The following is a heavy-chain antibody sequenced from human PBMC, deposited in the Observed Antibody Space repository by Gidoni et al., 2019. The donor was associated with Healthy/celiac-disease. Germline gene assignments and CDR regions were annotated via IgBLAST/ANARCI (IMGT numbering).Heavy chain of an antibody. CDR3: ARDIVVVPAAIPDHYYYYYGMDV. Sequence: QVQLQQWGAGLLKPSETLSLTCAVYGGSFSGYYWSWIRQPPGKGLECIGEINHSGSTNYNPSLKSRVTISVDTSKNQFSLKLSSVTAADTAVYYCARDIVVVPAAIPDHYYYYYGMDVWGQGTTVTVSS. V-gene: IGHV4-34*01. D-gene: IGHD2-2*02. J-gene: IGHJ6*02. CDR2: INHSGST. CDR1: GGSFSGYY.